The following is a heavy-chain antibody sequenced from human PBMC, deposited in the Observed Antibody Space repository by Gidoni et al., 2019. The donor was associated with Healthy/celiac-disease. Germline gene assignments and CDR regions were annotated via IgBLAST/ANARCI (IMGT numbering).Heavy chain of an antibody. CDR2: IWYDVSNE. CDR1: GFTFSTYG. D-gene: IGHD6-19*01. V-gene: IGHV3-33*01. CDR3: ARAEGEQWLGY. J-gene: IGHJ4*02. Sequence: QVQLVESGGGVVQPGGSLRLACEASGFTFSTYGMHWVRQAPGKGLEWVAFIWYDVSNEYYADSVKGRFTISRDISKYTLYLQMNSLRAEDAAVYYCARAEGEQWLGYWGQGTLVTVSS.